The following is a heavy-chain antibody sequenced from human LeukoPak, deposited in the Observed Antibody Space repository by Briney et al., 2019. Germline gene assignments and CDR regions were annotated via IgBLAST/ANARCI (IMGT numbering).Heavy chain of an antibody. CDR2: IIPILGIA. J-gene: IGHJ4*02. Sequence: SVKVSCKASGCTFSSYTISWVRQAPGQGLEWMGRIIPILGIANYAQKFQGRVTITADKSTSTAYMELSSLRSEDTAVYYCARAGLYSGSYFDYWGQGTLVTVSS. CDR3: ARAGLYSGSYFDY. CDR1: GCTFSSYT. D-gene: IGHD1-26*01. V-gene: IGHV1-69*02.